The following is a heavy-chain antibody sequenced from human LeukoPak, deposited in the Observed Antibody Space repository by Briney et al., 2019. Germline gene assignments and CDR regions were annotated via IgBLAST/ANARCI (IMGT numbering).Heavy chain of an antibody. V-gene: IGHV3-23*01. D-gene: IGHD6-19*01. CDR2: ISGSGGST. CDR3: AKHSGWYDEHYYYGMDV. J-gene: IGHJ6*02. Sequence: GGSLRLSCAASGFTFNSYAMNWVRQAPGKGLEWVSAISGSGGSTYYADSVKGRFTISRDKSNNTLYLQMNSLRAEDTAVYYCAKHSGWYDEHYYYGMDVWGQGTTVTVSS. CDR1: GFTFNSYA.